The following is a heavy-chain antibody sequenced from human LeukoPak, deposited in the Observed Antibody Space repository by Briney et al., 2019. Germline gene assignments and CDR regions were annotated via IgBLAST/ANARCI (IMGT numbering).Heavy chain of an antibody. CDR1: GFTFSSYW. J-gene: IGHJ4*02. V-gene: IGHV3-74*01. CDR3: ARGPLGAVATIRGGGFDY. CDR2: INTDGSST. Sequence: GGSLRLSCAASGFTFSSYWMHWVRQAPGKGLVWVSRINTDGSSTSYADSVKGRFTISRDNAKNTLYLQMNSLRAEDTAVYYCARGPLGAVATIRGGGFDYWGQGTLVTVSS. D-gene: IGHD5-12*01.